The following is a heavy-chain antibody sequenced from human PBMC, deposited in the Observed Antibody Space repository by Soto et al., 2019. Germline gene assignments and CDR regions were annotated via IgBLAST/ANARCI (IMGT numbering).Heavy chain of an antibody. CDR1: GFTFSDYA. Sequence: VQLVESGGGMVQPGRSLRLSCAASGFTFSDYAMHWVRQAPGKGLEWVAVVSHDGRYTHYADSVKGRFTISRDSSKNTVSLEMTSLRAEDTAVYYCAKGGRQWLVTSDFNYWGQGALVTVSS. D-gene: IGHD6-19*01. J-gene: IGHJ4*02. V-gene: IGHV3-30*18. CDR2: VSHDGRYT. CDR3: AKGGRQWLVTSDFNY.